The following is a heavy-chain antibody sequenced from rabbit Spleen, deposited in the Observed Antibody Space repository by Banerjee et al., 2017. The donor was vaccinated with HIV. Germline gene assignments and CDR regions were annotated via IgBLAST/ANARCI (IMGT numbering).Heavy chain of an antibody. J-gene: IGHJ4*01. Sequence: QSLEESGGDLVKPGASLTLTCTASGFSFSSSYYMCWVRQAPGKGLEWIACIIAGSSISTYYANWAKGRFTISKTSSTTVTLQMTSLTAADTATYFCARHAGGNNYYPTNLWGPGTLVTV. CDR3: ARHAGGNNYYPTNL. V-gene: IGHV1S40*01. CDR1: GFSFSSSYY. D-gene: IGHD8-1*01. CDR2: IIAGSSIST.